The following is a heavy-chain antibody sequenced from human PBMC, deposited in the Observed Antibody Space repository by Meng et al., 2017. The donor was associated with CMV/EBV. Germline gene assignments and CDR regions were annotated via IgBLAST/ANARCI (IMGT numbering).Heavy chain of an antibody. V-gene: IGHV4-39*02. Sequence: GSLRLSCTVSGASISSSDYFWGWIRQPPGKGLEWIGTLYYAGTPYYPVSLRSRLTISRDTSKNQFSLKLTSVTAADTAVYYCARGHVPGGAGYWGQGTLVTVSS. J-gene: IGHJ4*02. D-gene: IGHD3-10*02. CDR3: ARGHVPGGAGY. CDR1: GASISSSDYF. CDR2: LYYAGTP.